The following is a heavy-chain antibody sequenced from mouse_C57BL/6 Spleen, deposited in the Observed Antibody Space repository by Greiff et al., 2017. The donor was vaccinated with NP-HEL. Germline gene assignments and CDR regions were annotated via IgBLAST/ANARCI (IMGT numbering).Heavy chain of an antibody. D-gene: IGHD2-4*01. CDR1: GFTFSSYA. Sequence: DVMLVESGEGLVKPGGSLKLSCAASGFTFSSYAMSWVRQTPEKRLEWVAYISSGGDYIYYADTVKGRFTISRDNARNTLYLQMSSLKSEDTAMYYCTRDRRIYYDYDEGDYAMDYWGQGTSVTVSS. CDR3: TRDRRIYYDYDEGDYAMDY. V-gene: IGHV5-9-1*02. J-gene: IGHJ4*01. CDR2: ISSGGDYI.